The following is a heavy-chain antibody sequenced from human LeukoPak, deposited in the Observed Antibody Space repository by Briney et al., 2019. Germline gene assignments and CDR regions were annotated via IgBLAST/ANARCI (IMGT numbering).Heavy chain of an antibody. J-gene: IGHJ4*02. Sequence: SETLSLTCTVSDDSMSSYYWNWIRQPPGKGLEWIGYVYYSGGTNYNPSLKSRVIISLDTSKNQFSLKLSSVTAADTAVYYCARRANTAPPYYFDYWGQGTLVTVSS. V-gene: IGHV4-59*01. CDR3: ARRANTAPPYYFDY. D-gene: IGHD5-18*01. CDR1: DDSMSSYY. CDR2: VYYSGGT.